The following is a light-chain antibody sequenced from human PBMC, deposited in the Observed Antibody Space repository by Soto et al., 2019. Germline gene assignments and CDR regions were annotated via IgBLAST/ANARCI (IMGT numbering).Light chain of an antibody. J-gene: IGLJ2*01. CDR3: QSYDRSLSASV. Sequence: QSVLTQPPSVSGAPGQRVIISCTGTSSNTGAGYNVHWYQQLPGTAPKLLIYSNSNRPSGVPDRFSGSKSGTSASLAITGLQAEDEADYYCQSYDRSLSASVFGGGTKLTVL. CDR1: SSNTGAGYN. V-gene: IGLV1-40*01. CDR2: SNS.